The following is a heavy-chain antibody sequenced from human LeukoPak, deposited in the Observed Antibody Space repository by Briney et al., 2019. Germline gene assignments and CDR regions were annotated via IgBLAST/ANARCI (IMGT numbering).Heavy chain of an antibody. J-gene: IGHJ3*02. D-gene: IGHD3-3*01. CDR2: IPYDGSNK. CDR3: AKDGGYYDFWSGYYWGAFDI. CDR1: GFTFSSYG. V-gene: IGHV3-30*18. Sequence: PGGSLRLSCAASGFTFSSYGMHWVRQAPGKGPEWVAVIPYDGSNKYYADSVKGRFTISRDNSKNTLYLQMNSLRAEDTAVYYCAKDGGYYDFWSGYYWGAFDIWGQGTMVTVSS.